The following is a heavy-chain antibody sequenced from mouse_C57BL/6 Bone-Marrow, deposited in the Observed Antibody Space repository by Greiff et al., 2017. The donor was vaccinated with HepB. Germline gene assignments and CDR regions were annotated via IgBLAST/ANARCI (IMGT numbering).Heavy chain of an antibody. CDR2: INYDGSST. V-gene: IGHV5-16*01. CDR3: ARASIFGAFAY. D-gene: IGHD2-3*01. Sequence: EVKVVESEGGLVQPGSSMKLSCTASGFTFSDYYMAWVRQVPEKGLEWVANINYDGSSTYYLDSLKSRFIISRDNAKNILYLQMSSLKSEDTATYYCARASIFGAFAYWGQGTLVTVSA. J-gene: IGHJ3*01. CDR1: GFTFSDYY.